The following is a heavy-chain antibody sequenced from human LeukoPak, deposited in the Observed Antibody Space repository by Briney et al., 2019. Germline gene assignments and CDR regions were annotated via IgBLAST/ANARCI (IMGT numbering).Heavy chain of an antibody. CDR3: ARGPSLVVVTAIPFDY. D-gene: IGHD2-21*02. V-gene: IGHV1-46*01. J-gene: IGHJ4*02. Sequence: ASVKVSCKASGYTFTSYYMHWVRQAPGQGLEWMGMINPSGGSTSYAQKFQGRVTMTRDTSTSTVYVELSSLRSEDTAVYYCARGPSLVVVTAIPFDYWGQGTLVTVSS. CDR1: GYTFTSYY. CDR2: INPSGGST.